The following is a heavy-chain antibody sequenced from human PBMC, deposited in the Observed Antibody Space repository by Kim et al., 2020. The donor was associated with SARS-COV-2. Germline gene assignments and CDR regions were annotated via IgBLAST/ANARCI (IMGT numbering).Heavy chain of an antibody. CDR2: INPRDFDT. Sequence: GESLKISCKGSGYSFTNYWIGWVRQMPGKGLEWMGVINPRDFDTRYSPSFQGQVTISADKSISTAYLQWNSLKASDTGIYYCARRPPPGSRSYDYYFDYWGQGTLVTVSS. CDR3: ARRPPPGSRSYDYYFDY. CDR1: GYSFTNYW. V-gene: IGHV5-51*01. J-gene: IGHJ4*02. D-gene: IGHD1-26*01.